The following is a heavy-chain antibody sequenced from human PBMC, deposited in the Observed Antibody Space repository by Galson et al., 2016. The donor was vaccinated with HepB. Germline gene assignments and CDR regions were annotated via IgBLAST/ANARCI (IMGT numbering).Heavy chain of an antibody. CDR3: ARAWIHLYDLDY. V-gene: IGHV3-30*03. D-gene: IGHD5-18*01. J-gene: IGHJ4*02. CDR2: ISSDGIDK. Sequence: SLRLSCAASGFTFNNFGLHWVRQAQGKGLEWVSRISSDGIDKYYADSVKGRFTISRDNPKNTLYLQMNSLRAEDTAVYYCARAWIHLYDLDYWGQGALDTVSS. CDR1: GFTFNNFG.